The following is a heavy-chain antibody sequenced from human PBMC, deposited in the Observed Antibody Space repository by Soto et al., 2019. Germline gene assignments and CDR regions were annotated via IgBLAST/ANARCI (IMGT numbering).Heavy chain of an antibody. CDR2: ISGSGHAT. V-gene: IGHV3-23*01. CDR3: AKGRYFDSSGGCANY. Sequence: EVKLLESGGGSVPPGASARLSCITSGFIFDSYAMSWVRQSPGRGLEWVAAISGSGHATYYTQSVRGRFTTSRDKSKKTVFLQMTNLRDEDTAIYYCAKGRYFDSSGGCANYWGLGTLVTVSS. J-gene: IGHJ4*02. D-gene: IGHD3-22*01. CDR1: GFIFDSYA.